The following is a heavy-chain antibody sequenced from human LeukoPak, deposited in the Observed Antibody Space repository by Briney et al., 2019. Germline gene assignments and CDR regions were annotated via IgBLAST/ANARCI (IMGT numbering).Heavy chain of an antibody. CDR2: INPNSGGT. CDR1: GYTFTGYY. CDR3: ARGGQYVLHYDSSGYPPRGH. Sequence: ASVRVSCKASGYTFTGYYMHWVRQAPGQGLEWMGWINPNSGGTNYAQKFQGRVTMTRDTSISTAYMELSRLRSDDTAVYYCARGGQYVLHYDSSGYPPRGHWGQGTLVTVSS. V-gene: IGHV1-2*02. D-gene: IGHD3-22*01. J-gene: IGHJ4*02.